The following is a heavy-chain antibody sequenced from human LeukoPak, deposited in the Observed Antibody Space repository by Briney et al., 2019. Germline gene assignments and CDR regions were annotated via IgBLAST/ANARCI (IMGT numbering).Heavy chain of an antibody. CDR3: ATPRRPADYYYYYMNV. J-gene: IGHJ6*03. Sequence: SVKVSCNLSGGTFSTYPINWVRQAPGQGLEWRGKIIPIFGAPDYAQKFQGRVTITADKSTNTAFMELISVRSDDTAVYYCATPRRPADYYYYYMNVRGNGTTVTVSS. CDR2: IIPIFGAP. CDR1: GGTFSTYP. V-gene: IGHV1-69*06.